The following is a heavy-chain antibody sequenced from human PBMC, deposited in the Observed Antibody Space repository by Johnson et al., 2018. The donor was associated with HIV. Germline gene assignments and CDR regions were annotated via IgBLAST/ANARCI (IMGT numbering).Heavy chain of an antibody. J-gene: IGHJ3*02. Sequence: QVQLVESGGGVVQPGRSLRLSCAASGFTFSSYAMHWVRQAPGKGLEWVAVISYDGSNKYYEDSVKGRFTISRDNSKNTLYLQRNSLRAEDTAVYYCAKDLRGLSDCFDIGGQGTMGAVS. CDR2: ISYDGSNK. CDR3: AKDLRGLSDCFDI. V-gene: IGHV3-30-3*01. CDR1: GFTFSSYA. D-gene: IGHD3/OR15-3a*01.